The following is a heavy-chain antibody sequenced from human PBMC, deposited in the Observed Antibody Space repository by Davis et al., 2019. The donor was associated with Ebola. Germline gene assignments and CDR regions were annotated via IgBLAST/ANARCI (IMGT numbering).Heavy chain of an antibody. D-gene: IGHD4-23*01. V-gene: IGHV1-46*01. J-gene: IGHJ4*02. CDR2: INPSGGST. Sequence: ASVKVSCKASGYTFTRYYLHWVRQAPGHGLEWMGLINPSGGSTSYAQKFKGRVTMTRDTSTSTVYMELTSLRSEDTAVYYCARDLSMVVTPSHFDSWGQGTLVTVSS. CDR1: GYTFTRYY. CDR3: ARDLSMVVTPSHFDS.